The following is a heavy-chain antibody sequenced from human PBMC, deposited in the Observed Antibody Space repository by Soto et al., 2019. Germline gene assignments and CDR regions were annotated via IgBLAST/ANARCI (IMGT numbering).Heavy chain of an antibody. Sequence: QVQLQESGPGLVKPSETLSLTCTVSGGSISSSTYYWGWIRQPPGKGLEWIGFIYYSGSAYYNPSLKSRFTISIDTSKNQFSLKLTPVTAADTAVFYCARHGVDYGDYASYYYYGMDVWGRGTTVTVSS. V-gene: IGHV4-39*01. D-gene: IGHD4-17*01. J-gene: IGHJ6*02. CDR2: IYYSGSA. CDR1: GGSISSSTYY. CDR3: ARHGVDYGDYASYYYYGMDV.